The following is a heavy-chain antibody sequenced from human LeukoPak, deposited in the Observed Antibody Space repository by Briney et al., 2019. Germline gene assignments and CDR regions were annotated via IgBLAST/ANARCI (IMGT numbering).Heavy chain of an antibody. J-gene: IGHJ2*01. CDR2: IRASGGTA. D-gene: IGHD3-10*01. Sequence: GGTLRLSCSASGFTFSSYAVSWVRQAPGKGLEWVSAIRASGGTAYYADSVKGRFTISGDNSKNTLYLQMNSLRAEDTAVYYCAKVWAHDGSGNPYWHFDLWGRGTLVTVSS. CDR1: GFTFSSYA. V-gene: IGHV3-23*01. CDR3: AKVWAHDGSGNPYWHFDL.